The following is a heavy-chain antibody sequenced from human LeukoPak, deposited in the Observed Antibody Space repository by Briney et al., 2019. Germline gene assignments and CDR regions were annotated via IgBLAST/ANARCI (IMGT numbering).Heavy chain of an antibody. CDR3: ARDRRGSFYTFDL. CDR1: GASINGFF. CDR2: VSHRGAT. D-gene: IGHD1-26*01. V-gene: IGHV4-59*01. Sequence: SDTLSLTCSVSGASINGFFWNWVRHTPEKGLECIGYVSHRGATTSNPTFKGRVSITIDTSKSQISLTMTSVTAADSALYYCARDRRGSFYTFDLWGPGTTVSVS. J-gene: IGHJ6*02.